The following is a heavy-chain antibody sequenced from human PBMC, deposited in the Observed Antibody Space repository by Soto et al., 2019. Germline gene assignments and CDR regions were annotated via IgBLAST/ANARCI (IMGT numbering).Heavy chain of an antibody. CDR1: GGSISSGARY. D-gene: IGHD3-3*01. CDR3: ARDRVGVCLDY. J-gene: IGHJ4*02. CDR2: IYYNGDT. Sequence: QVQLQESGPGLVKPSQTLSLTCTVSGGSISSGARYWTWVRQHPGKGLEWIGYIYYNGDTYYNPSLKSRVIISLDTSKNQFSLRLSSVTAADTAVYYCARDRVGVCLDYWSQGKLVTVSS. V-gene: IGHV4-31*03.